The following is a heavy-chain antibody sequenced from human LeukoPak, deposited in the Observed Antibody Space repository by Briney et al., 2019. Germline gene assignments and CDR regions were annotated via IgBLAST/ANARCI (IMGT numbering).Heavy chain of an antibody. D-gene: IGHD3-16*02. Sequence: GGSLRLSCAASGFTFSSYWMHWVRQAPGKGLVWVSRINSDGSSTSYADSVKGRFTISRDNAKNTLYLQMNSLRAEDTAVYYCARETGPNKDYDYVWGSYGSDAFDIWGQGTMVTVSS. V-gene: IGHV3-74*01. CDR3: ARETGPNKDYDYVWGSYGSDAFDI. CDR2: INSDGSST. J-gene: IGHJ3*02. CDR1: GFTFSSYW.